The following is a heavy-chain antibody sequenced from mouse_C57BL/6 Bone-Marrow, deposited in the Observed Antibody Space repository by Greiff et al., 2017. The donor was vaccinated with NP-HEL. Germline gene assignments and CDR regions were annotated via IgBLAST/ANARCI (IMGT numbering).Heavy chain of an antibody. V-gene: IGHV5-12*01. J-gene: IGHJ1*03. CDR3: ARQDYYGTGDFGV. D-gene: IGHD1-1*01. CDR2: ISNGGGSS. Sequence: EVKLQESGGGLVQPGGSLKLSCAASGFTFSDYYMYWVRQTPEKRLEWVAYISNGGGSSYYPDTVTGRFTISRDNAKNTLYLQMSNLKAEDTAMYYCARQDYYGTGDFGVGGTGTTVTVAS. CDR1: GFTFSDYY.